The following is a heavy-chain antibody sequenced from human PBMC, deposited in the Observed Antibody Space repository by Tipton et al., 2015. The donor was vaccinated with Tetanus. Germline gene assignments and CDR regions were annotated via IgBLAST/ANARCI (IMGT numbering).Heavy chain of an antibody. CDR3: ARRSVSARFDD. D-gene: IGHD6-6*01. V-gene: IGHV4-31*03. Sequence: TLSLTCTVPGGSIRSGGYYWSWIRQHPVKGLEWIGYIYYTGNTYYNPSLKSRLTISVDTSKNQFSLKLNSVTAADTAVYYCARRSVSARFDDWGQGAQVTVSS. CDR2: IYYTGNT. CDR1: GGSIRSGGYY. J-gene: IGHJ4*02.